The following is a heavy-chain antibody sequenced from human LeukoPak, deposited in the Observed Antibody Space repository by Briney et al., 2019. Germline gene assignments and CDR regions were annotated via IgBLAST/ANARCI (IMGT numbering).Heavy chain of an antibody. CDR3: ARDQVDYDIPDHFDY. V-gene: IGHV4-30-2*01. D-gene: IGHD3-22*01. CDR2: IYHSGST. CDR1: GGSISSGGYS. Sequence: SETLSLTCAVSGGSISSGGYSWSWIRQPPGKGLEWIGYIYHSGSTYYNPSLKSRVTISVDRPKNQFSLKLSSVTAADTAVYFCARDQVDYDIPDHFDYWGKGTLVTVSS. J-gene: IGHJ4*02.